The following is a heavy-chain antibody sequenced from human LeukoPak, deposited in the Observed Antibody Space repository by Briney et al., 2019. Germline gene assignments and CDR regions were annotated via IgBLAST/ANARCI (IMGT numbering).Heavy chain of an antibody. D-gene: IGHD3-9*01. CDR3: ARESDILTGYYNGGHDY. CDR2: ISSTGGTA. Sequence: GGSLRLSCAASGFTFSSFGMSWVRQAPGKGLEWVSAISSTGGTAYYADSVKGRFTISRDNAKNTLYLQMNSLRAEDTAVYYCARESDILTGYYNGGHDYWGQGTLVTVSS. J-gene: IGHJ4*02. V-gene: IGHV3-23*01. CDR1: GFTFSSFG.